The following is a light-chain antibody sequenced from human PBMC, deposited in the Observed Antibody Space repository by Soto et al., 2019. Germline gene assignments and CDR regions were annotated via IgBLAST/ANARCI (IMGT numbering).Light chain of an antibody. J-gene: IGKJ1*01. CDR1: QSVSSN. Sequence: EIVMTQSPATLSVSPGERATLSCRASQSVSSNLAWYQQKPGQAPRLLVYGASTRATGIPARFSGSGSGTDFTLTISSLQSEDFAVYYCLQYNNWPRTFGQGTKVEIK. CDR2: GAS. CDR3: LQYNNWPRT. V-gene: IGKV3-15*01.